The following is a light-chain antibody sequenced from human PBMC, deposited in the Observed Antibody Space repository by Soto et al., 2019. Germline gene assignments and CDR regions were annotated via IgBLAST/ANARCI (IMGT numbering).Light chain of an antibody. Sequence: DIQLTQSPSFLSASVGDRVTITCRASQGISSYLAWYQQKPGKAPKLLIYAASTLQIGVPSRFSGSGSGTEVTLTISSLPPADFAPYYWEQLNSYPRVTFGGGTKVEIK. CDR1: QGISSY. CDR2: AAS. CDR3: EQLNSYPRVT. V-gene: IGKV1-9*01. J-gene: IGKJ4*01.